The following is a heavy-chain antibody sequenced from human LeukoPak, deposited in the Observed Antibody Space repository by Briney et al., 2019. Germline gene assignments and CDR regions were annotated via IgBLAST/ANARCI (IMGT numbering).Heavy chain of an antibody. D-gene: IGHD6-19*01. CDR2: IYSGGST. V-gene: IGHV3-53*01. J-gene: IGHJ4*02. CDR1: GFTVSSNY. Sequence: PGGSLRLSCAASGFTVSSNYMSWVRQAPGKGLEWVSVIYSGGSTYYADSVKGRFTISRDNSKNTLYLQMNSLRAEDTAVYYCAREGTSGGWYPFDYWGQGTLVTVSS. CDR3: AREGTSGGWYPFDY.